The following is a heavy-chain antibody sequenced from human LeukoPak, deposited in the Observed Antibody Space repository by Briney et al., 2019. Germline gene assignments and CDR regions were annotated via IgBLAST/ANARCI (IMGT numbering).Heavy chain of an antibody. CDR2: ISYDGSNK. Sequence: GGSQRLSCAASGLTISSYAMHWVRQAPGKGLEWVAVISYDGSNKYYADSVKGRFTISRDNSKNTLYLHMNSLKTEDTAVYHCSRDGGEGGNSAFDIWGQGTMVTVSS. V-gene: IGHV3-30*04. J-gene: IGHJ3*02. CDR3: SRDGGEGGNSAFDI. D-gene: IGHD3-16*01. CDR1: GLTISSYA.